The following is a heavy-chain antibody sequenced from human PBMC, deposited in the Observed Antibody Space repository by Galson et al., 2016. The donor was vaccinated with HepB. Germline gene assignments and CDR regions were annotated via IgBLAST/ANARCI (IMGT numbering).Heavy chain of an antibody. V-gene: IGHV3-66*01. Sequence: SLRLSCAASGVTVSNNYMSWVRQAPGRGLEWVSVIYSGGDTFYAASVKGRFTISRDNSKNKVFLQMNSLRAEDTAVYYCARDTWTWNGGQGALVTVSS. J-gene: IGHJ4*02. CDR3: ARDTWTWN. D-gene: IGHD3/OR15-3a*01. CDR2: IYSGGDT. CDR1: GVTVSNNY.